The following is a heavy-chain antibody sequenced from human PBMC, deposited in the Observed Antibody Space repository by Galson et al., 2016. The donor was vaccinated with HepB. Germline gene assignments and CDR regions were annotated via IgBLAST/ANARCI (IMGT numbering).Heavy chain of an antibody. CDR2: ISYDGRNK. D-gene: IGHD4-23*01. CDR3: ARVWYGGNSCFDY. CDR1: GFTFSTYA. V-gene: IGHV3-30*04. Sequence: SLRLSCATSGFTFSTYAMHWVRQAPGKGLEWVAVISYDGRNKYYADSVKGRFTISRDNFKNTLYLQMNSLRAEDRAVYYCARVWYGGNSCFDYWGQGTLVTVSS. J-gene: IGHJ4*02.